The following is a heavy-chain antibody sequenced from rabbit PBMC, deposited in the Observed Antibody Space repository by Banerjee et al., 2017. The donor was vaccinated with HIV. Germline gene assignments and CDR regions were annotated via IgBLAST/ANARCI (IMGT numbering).Heavy chain of an antibody. J-gene: IGHJ4*01. D-gene: IGHD6-1*01. CDR2: IYGGSSAST. V-gene: IGHV1S40*01. Sequence: QSLEESGGDLVKPGASLTLTCTASGFSFSSSYYVCWVRQAPGKGLEWVACIYGGSSASTAYASWAKGRFTISSDNAQNTVDLQMNSLTAADTATYFCARGGYTYGYAGYAYAPFNLWGPGTLVTVS. CDR1: GFSFSSSYY. CDR3: ARGGYTYGYAGYAYAPFNL.